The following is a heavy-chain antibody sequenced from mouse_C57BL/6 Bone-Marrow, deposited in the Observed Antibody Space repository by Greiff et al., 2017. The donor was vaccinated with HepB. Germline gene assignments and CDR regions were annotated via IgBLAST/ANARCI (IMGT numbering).Heavy chain of an antibody. D-gene: IGHD3-1*01. Sequence: VQLQESGPELVRPGTSVKVSCKASGYAFTNYLIEWVKQRPGQGLEWIGVINPGSGGTTYNEKFKGKATLTADKSSSTAYMQLSSLTSEDSAVYFCARWGFTGAMDYWGQGTSVTVSS. CDR1: GYAFTNYL. V-gene: IGHV1-54*01. J-gene: IGHJ4*01. CDR3: ARWGFTGAMDY. CDR2: INPGSGGT.